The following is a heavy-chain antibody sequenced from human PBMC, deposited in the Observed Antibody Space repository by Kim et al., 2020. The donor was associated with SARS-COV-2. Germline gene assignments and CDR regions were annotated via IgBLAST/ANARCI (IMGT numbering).Heavy chain of an antibody. CDR1: GGSISSSSYY. Sequence: SETLSLTCTVSGGSISSSSYYWGWIRQPPGKGLEWIGSIYYSGSTYYNPSLKSRVTISVDTSKNQFSLKLSPVTAADTAVYYCARRRGCYFDYGMDVGG. CDR2: IYYSGST. CDR3: ARRRGCYFDYGMDV. V-gene: IGHV4-39*01. D-gene: IGHD2-15*01. J-gene: IGHJ6*02.